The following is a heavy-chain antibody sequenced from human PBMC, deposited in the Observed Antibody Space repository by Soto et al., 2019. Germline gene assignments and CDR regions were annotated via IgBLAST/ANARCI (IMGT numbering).Heavy chain of an antibody. CDR3: ARSSPYIVVRKPTGNQDYYGMDV. CDR2: IIPVFGTT. J-gene: IGHJ6*02. CDR1: GGTFSNYT. Sequence: QVQLVPSGAEVKKPGSSVTVFCKASGGTFSNYTISWVRQAPGQGLEWMGGIIPVFGTTDYEQKFQGRVTITADGSTSKAYMTLSSLRSADTAVYYCARSSPYIVVRKPTGNQDYYGMDVWGQGTKVTVSS. V-gene: IGHV1-69*01. D-gene: IGHD2-2*01.